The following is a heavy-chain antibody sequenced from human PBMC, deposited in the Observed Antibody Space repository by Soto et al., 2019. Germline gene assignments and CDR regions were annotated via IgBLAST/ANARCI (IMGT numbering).Heavy chain of an antibody. J-gene: IGHJ4*02. D-gene: IGHD6-6*01. V-gene: IGHV4-34*01. CDR2: INHSGST. CDR3: ARVKGIAARRRFDY. CDR1: GGSFSGYY. Sequence: KPSETLSLTCAVYGGSFSGYYWSWIRQPPGRGLEWIGEINHSGSTNYNPSLKSRVTISVDTSKNQFSLKLSSVTAADTAVYYCARVKGIAARRRFDYWGQGTLVTVSS.